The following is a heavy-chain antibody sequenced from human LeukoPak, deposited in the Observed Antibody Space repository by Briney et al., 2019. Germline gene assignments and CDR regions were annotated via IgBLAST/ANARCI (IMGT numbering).Heavy chain of an antibody. V-gene: IGHV3-64*04. CDR2: ISYNGGST. D-gene: IGHD5-18*01. CDR1: GFTFSRYA. Sequence: SGGSLRLSCSASGFTFSRYAMHWVRQAPGKELEYLSLISYNGGSTYYADSVKGRFTISRDNSKNTLYLQMNSLRAEDTAVYYCASARGSNYGSLGDWGQGTLVTVSS. J-gene: IGHJ4*02. CDR3: ASARGSNYGSLGD.